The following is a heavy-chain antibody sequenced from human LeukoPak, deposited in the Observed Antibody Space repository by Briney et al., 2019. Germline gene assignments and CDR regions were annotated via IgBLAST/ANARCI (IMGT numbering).Heavy chain of an antibody. V-gene: IGHV3-9*01. CDR2: ISWNSGSI. J-gene: IGHJ4*02. CDR3: AKGNMGAENIDY. Sequence: GGSLRLFCAASGFTFDDYAMHWVRQAPGKGLEWVSGISWNSGSIGYADSVKGRFTISRDNAKNSLYLQMNSLRAEDTALYYCAKGNMGAENIDYWGQGTLVTVSS. CDR1: GFTFDDYA. D-gene: IGHD1-26*01.